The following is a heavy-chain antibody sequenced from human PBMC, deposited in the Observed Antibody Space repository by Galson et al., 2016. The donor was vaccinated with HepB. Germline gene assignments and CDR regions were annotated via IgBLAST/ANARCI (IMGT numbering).Heavy chain of an antibody. J-gene: IGHJ6*02. Sequence: SVKVSCKASGSTFTDYSMHWVRQAPGQRLEWMGWINAGNGNTMYSQKFQGRVTITRDTSASTGYMDLSSLRSEDTAVYYCARGLVPPMFVVEPDAIFYYGMDVWGQGTTVTVSS. D-gene: IGHD2-2*01. CDR2: INAGNGNT. V-gene: IGHV1-3*01. CDR1: GSTFTDYS. CDR3: ARGLVPPMFVVEPDAIFYYGMDV.